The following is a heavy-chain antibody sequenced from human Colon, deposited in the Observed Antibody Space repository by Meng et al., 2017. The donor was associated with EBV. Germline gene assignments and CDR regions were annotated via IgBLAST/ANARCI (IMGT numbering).Heavy chain of an antibody. V-gene: IGHV4-61*01. CDR1: GGSVSSETYY. CDR2: VSYSGGT. J-gene: IGHJ4*02. Sequence: LRESGHGRGNPWQTSSSTSPFLGGSVSSETYYWNWIRQPPGKALEWIGYVSYSGGTNYNPSLKNRVTKSVDTSKNQVSLRLSSVTAADTAVFYCARAVGPDCSSTSCPFDYWGQGTLVTVSS. CDR3: ARAVGPDCSSTSCPFDY. D-gene: IGHD2-2*01.